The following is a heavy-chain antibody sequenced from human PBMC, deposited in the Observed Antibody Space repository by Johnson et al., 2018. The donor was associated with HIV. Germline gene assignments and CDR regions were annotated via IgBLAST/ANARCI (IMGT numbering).Heavy chain of an antibody. CDR3: ATLGGTVTTRAIAQPHDAFDI. D-gene: IGHD4-17*01. CDR1: GFTFSNAW. CDR2: IKSKTAGGTT. Sequence: VQLVESGGGLVKPGGSLRLSCAASGFTFSNAWMNWVRQAPGKGLEWVGHIKSKTAGGTTDYAGSVKGRFTISRDDSRNTLYLQMNSLRAEDTAVYYCATLGGTVTTRAIAQPHDAFDIWGQGTMVTVSS. V-gene: IGHV3-15*01. J-gene: IGHJ3*02.